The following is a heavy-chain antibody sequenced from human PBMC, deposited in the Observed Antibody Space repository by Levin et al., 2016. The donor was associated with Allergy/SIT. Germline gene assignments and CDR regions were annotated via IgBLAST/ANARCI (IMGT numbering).Heavy chain of an antibody. CDR3: ARVSDQHYYDSSGYQRAHAFDI. V-gene: IGHV3-48*03. CDR1: GFTFSSYE. Sequence: GESLKISCAASGFTFSSYELNWVRQAPGKGLEWVSYISAGGGPIYYADSVKGRFTISRDNAKNSLYLQMNSLRAEDTAVYYCARVSDQHYYDSSGYQRAHAFDIWGHGTMVTVSS. D-gene: IGHD3-22*01. CDR2: ISAGGGPI. J-gene: IGHJ3*02.